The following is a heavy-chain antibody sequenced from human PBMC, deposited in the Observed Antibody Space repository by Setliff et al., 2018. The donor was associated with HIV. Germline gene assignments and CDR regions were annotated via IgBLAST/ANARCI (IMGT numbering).Heavy chain of an antibody. V-gene: IGHV3-7*03. CDR3: AKDRQQLDPREFDY. CDR2: IKTDGSEK. Sequence: GGSLRLSCAASGLTFSNAWMSWVRQAPGKGPEWVANIKTDGSEKFYVDSVKGRFTIFRDNSKKTLYLQMSSLRVEDTAVYYCAKDRQQLDPREFDYWGQGTLVTVSS. D-gene: IGHD6-13*01. CDR1: GLTFSNAW. J-gene: IGHJ4*02.